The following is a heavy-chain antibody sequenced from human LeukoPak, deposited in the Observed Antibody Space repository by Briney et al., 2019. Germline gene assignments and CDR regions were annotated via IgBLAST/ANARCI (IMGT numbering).Heavy chain of an antibody. Sequence: PGGSLRLSCAVSGITLSNYGMSWVRQAPGKGLEWVAGISDSGGRTNYADSVEGRFTISRGNPKNTLYLQMNSLRVEDTAVYFCAKRGVVIRVILVGFHKEANYFDSWGQGALVTVSS. CDR3: AKRGVVIRVILVGFHKEANYFDS. CDR2: ISDSGGRT. J-gene: IGHJ4*02. D-gene: IGHD3-22*01. CDR1: GITLSNYG. V-gene: IGHV3-23*01.